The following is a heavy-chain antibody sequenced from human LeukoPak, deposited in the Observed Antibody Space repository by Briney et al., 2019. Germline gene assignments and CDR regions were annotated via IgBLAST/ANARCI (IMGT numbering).Heavy chain of an antibody. Sequence: RAGGSLRLSCAASGFTFSSYEMNWVRQAPGEGLEWVSYISSSGGTIYYADSVKGRFTISRDNAKNSLYLQMNSLRAEDTAVYYCAELGITMIGGVWGKGTTVTISS. CDR1: GFTFSSYE. J-gene: IGHJ6*04. D-gene: IGHD3-10*02. CDR3: AELGITMIGGV. V-gene: IGHV3-48*03. CDR2: ISSSGGTI.